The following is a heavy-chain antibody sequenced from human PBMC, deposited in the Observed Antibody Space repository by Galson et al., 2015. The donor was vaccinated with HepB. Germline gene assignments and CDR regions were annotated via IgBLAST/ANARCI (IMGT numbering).Heavy chain of an antibody. CDR2: IYWDDDE. CDR1: GFSLSTTGVG. CDR3: ARTLDGFDP. J-gene: IGHJ5*02. V-gene: IGHV2-5*02. D-gene: IGHD1-1*01. Sequence: PALVKPTQTLTLTCTFSGFSLSTTGVGVGWIRQPLGKALEWLALIYWDDDERYSPSLKSRLTITKDTSKNQVVLTMTNMDPVDTATYFCARTLDGFDPWGQGTLVTVSS.